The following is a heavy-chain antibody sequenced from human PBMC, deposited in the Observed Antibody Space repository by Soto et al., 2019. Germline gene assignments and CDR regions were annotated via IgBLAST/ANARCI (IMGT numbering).Heavy chain of an antibody. CDR3: ARDLDCSGGSCYSGAGGGYYYYYMDV. J-gene: IGHJ6*03. V-gene: IGHV1-18*01. D-gene: IGHD2-15*01. CDR1: GYTFTSYG. Sequence: ASVKVSCKASGYTFTSYGISWVRQAPGQGLEWMGWISAYNGNTNYAQKLQGRVTMTTDTSTSTAYMELRSLRSDDTAVYYCARDLDCSGGSCYSGAGGGYYYYYMDVWGKGTTVTVSS. CDR2: ISAYNGNT.